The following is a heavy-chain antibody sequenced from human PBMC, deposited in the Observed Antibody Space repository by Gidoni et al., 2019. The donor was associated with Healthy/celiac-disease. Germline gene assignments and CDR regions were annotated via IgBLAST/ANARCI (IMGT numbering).Heavy chain of an antibody. V-gene: IGHV3-64D*09. J-gene: IGHJ4*02. CDR3: VKPMVRGVIQSYYFDY. CDR1: GFTFSSYA. D-gene: IGHD3-10*01. Sequence: EVQLVESGGGLVQPGGSLRLSCSASGFTFSSYAMHWVRQAPGKGLEYVSAISSNGGSTYYADSVKGRFTISRDNSKNTLYLQMSSLRAEDTAVYYCVKPMVRGVIQSYYFDYWGQGTLVTVSS. CDR2: ISSNGGST.